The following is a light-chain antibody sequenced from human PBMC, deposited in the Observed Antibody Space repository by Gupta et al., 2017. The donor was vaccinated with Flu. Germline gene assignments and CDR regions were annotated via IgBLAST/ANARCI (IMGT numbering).Light chain of an antibody. CDR1: ALSKQY. CDR2: KDR. Sequence: SYELPQPPPVSVSPGQTARITCSGNALSKQYAYWYQQKSGQAPLMVIYKDRERPSGIPERFSGSHSGTTVTLTITGVQAEDEADYYCQSTDSSGTCVLFGGGTKLTVL. J-gene: IGLJ2*01. CDR3: QSTDSSGTCVL. V-gene: IGLV3-25*02.